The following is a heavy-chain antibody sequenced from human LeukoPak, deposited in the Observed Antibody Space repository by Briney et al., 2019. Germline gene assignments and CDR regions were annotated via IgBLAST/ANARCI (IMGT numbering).Heavy chain of an antibody. CDR2: ISYDGGNN. CDR1: GFTFNNYA. Sequence: PGGSLRLSCGVSGFTFNNYAMHWVRQAPGKGLEWVALISYDGGNNYYADSVKGRFTISRDNSKNTLYLQMNSLRDDDTVVYYCAKDPAYSGTEGGFAAWGQGTLVTVSS. V-gene: IGHV3-30*18. J-gene: IGHJ5*02. D-gene: IGHD1-26*01. CDR3: AKDPAYSGTEGGFAA.